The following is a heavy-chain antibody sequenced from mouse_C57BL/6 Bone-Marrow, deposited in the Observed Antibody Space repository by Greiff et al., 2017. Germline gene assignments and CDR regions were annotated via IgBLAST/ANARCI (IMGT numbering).Heavy chain of an antibody. CDR1: GYTFTSYG. CDR3: ARDPRYYYGSSPFAY. J-gene: IGHJ3*01. CDR2: IYPRSGNT. Sequence: VQLQESGAELARPGASVKLSCKASGYTFTSYGISWVKQRTGQGLEWIGEIYPRSGNTYYNEKFKGKATLTADKSSSTAYMELRSLTSEDSAVYFCARDPRYYYGSSPFAYWGQGTLVTVSA. D-gene: IGHD1-1*01. V-gene: IGHV1-81*01.